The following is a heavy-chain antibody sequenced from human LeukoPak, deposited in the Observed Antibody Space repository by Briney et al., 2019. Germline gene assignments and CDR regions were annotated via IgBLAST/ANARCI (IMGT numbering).Heavy chain of an antibody. J-gene: IGHJ4*02. Sequence: PSETLSLTCTVSGGSISSGSYYWSWIRQPAGKGLEWIGRIYTSGSTNYNPSLKSRVTISVDTSKNQFSLKLSSVTAADTAVYYCARENDFWSGSPDYWGQGTLVTVSS. CDR3: ARENDFWSGSPDY. D-gene: IGHD3-3*01. CDR1: GGSISSGSYY. V-gene: IGHV4-61*02. CDR2: IYTSGST.